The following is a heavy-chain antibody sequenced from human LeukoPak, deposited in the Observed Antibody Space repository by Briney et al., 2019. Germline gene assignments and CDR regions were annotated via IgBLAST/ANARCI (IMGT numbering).Heavy chain of an antibody. CDR3: ARDYGDYGGVDY. CDR1: GGSFSSGSYY. CDR2: IYYSGST. J-gene: IGHJ4*02. D-gene: IGHD4-17*01. Sequence: SETLSLTCTVSGGSFSSGSYYWSWIRQPPGKGLEWIGYIYYSGSTNYNPSLKSRVTISVDTSKNQFSLKLSSVTAADTAVYYCARDYGDYGGVDYWGQGTLVTVSS. V-gene: IGHV4-61*01.